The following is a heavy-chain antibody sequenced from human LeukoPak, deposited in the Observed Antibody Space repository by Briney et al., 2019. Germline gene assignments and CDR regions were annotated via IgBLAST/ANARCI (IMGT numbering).Heavy chain of an antibody. CDR2: ISGSGGST. J-gene: IGHJ4*02. Sequence: GGSLRLSRAASGFTFSSYAMSWVRQAPGKGLEWVSAISGSGGSTYYADSVKGRFTISRDSSTNTLYLQMNSLRAEDTAAYYCAKSRSPFTNLNYFDYWGQGTLVTVSS. V-gene: IGHV3-23*01. CDR3: AKSRSPFTNLNYFDY. CDR1: GFTFSSYA. D-gene: IGHD1-1*01.